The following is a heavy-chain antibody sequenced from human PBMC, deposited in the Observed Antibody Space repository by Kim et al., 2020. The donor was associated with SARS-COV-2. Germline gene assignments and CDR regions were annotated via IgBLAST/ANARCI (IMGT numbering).Heavy chain of an antibody. J-gene: IGHJ6*01. D-gene: IGHD3-10*01. Sequence: GGSLRLSCAASGFTFSSYAMHWVRQAPGKGLEWVAVISYDGSNKYYVDSVKGRFTISRDNSKNTLYLQMNSLRAEDTAVYYCARQYGSGSSYYYYGMDVWGRGTTVTVSS. CDR1: GFTFSSYA. V-gene: IGHV3-30*04. CDR3: ARQYGSGSSYYYYGMDV. CDR2: ISYDGSNK.